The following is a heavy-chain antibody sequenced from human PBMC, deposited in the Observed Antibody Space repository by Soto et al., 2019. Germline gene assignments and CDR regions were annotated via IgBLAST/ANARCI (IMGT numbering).Heavy chain of an antibody. CDR3: ARGATVTQYDY. V-gene: IGHV4-61*01. Sequence: QVQLQESGPGLVKPSETLSLTCSVSGVSVSSGSFYWAWIRQPPGKGLEWIGFGSYSGTTNYKPSLKSRVTISVDTSRSQISLKLSSPTAADTAVYYCARGATVTQYDYWGQGTLVTVSS. CDR1: GVSVSSGSFY. D-gene: IGHD4-17*01. J-gene: IGHJ4*02. CDR2: GSYSGTT.